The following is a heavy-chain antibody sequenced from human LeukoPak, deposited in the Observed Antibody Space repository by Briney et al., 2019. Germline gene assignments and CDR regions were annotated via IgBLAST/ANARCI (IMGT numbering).Heavy chain of an antibody. D-gene: IGHD6-19*01. V-gene: IGHV4-34*01. J-gene: IGHJ6*03. CDR2: INHSGST. CDR3: ARDRIAVACTSGYYYMDV. Sequence: SETLSLTCAVYGGSFSAYYWSWIRQPPGKGLEWIGEINHSGSTNYNPSLKSRVTISVGTSKNQFSLKLSSVTAADTAVYYCARDRIAVACTSGYYYMDVWGKGTTVTISS. CDR1: GGSFSAYY.